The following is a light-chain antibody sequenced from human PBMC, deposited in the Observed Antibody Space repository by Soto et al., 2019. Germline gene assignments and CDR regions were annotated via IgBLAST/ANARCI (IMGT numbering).Light chain of an antibody. CDR3: SSYTSSSTYV. Sequence: QSVLTQPASVSGSPGQSITISCTGTISDVGGYNYVSWYQQHPGKAPKLMIYEVTDRPSGVSNRFSGSKSGNTASLTISGLQAEDEADYYRSSYTSSSTYVFGTGTKVTVL. V-gene: IGLV2-14*01. CDR2: EVT. CDR1: ISDVGGYNY. J-gene: IGLJ1*01.